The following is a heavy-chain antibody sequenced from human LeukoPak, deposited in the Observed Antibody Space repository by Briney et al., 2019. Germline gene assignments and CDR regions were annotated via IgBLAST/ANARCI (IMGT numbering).Heavy chain of an antibody. CDR3: ASEVVAATLDY. D-gene: IGHD2-15*01. CDR1: GGSFSGYY. V-gene: IGHV4-34*01. Sequence: SETLSLTCVVYGGSFSGYYWSWLRQPPGKGLEWIGEINRSGSTNYNPSLKRRIPISVDTSKNQSSPKLSSATAADTAVYYCASEVVAATLDYWGQGTLVTVSS. CDR2: INRSGST. J-gene: IGHJ4*02.